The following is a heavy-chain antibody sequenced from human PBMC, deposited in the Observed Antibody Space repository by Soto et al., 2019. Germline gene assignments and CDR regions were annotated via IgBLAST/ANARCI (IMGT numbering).Heavy chain of an antibody. CDR3: ARGGALYNWFHX. Sequence: LSLPCTVSGGSITSYYWSCIRQPPGQGLEWVGYIFYIGITNYNPSLKSRVTISVDTSKNQFSLKLSSVTAADTAVYYCARGGALYNWFHXWGQGTLVTVSX. J-gene: IGHJ5*02. D-gene: IGHD3-16*01. CDR1: GGSITSYY. V-gene: IGHV4-59*01. CDR2: IFYIGIT.